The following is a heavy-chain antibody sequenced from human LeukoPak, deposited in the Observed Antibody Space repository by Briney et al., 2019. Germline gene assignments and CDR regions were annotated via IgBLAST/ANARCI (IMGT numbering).Heavy chain of an antibody. J-gene: IGHJ6*03. CDR1: GGSISSSSYY. V-gene: IGHV4-61*02. CDR2: IYTSGST. Sequence: SETLSLTCTVSGGSISSSSYYWSWIRQPPGKGLEWIGRIYTSGSTNYNPSLKSRVTISVDTSKNQFSLKLSSVTVADTAVYYCARGRGSGYYDSSGYYPPSYYYYYMDVWGKGTTVTISS. CDR3: ARGRGSGYYDSSGYYPPSYYYYYMDV. D-gene: IGHD3-22*01.